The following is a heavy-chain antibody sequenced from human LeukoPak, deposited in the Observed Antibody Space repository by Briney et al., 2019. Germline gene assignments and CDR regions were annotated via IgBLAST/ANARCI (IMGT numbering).Heavy chain of an antibody. Sequence: GGSLRLSCAASGFTFDDYTMHWVRQAPGKGLEWVSLISWDGGSTYYADSVKGRFTISRDNSKNSLYLQMDSLRTEDTALYFCAKDHYYGSGSYSRWVYFDYWGQGTLVTVSS. CDR3: AKDHYYGSGSYSRWVYFDY. CDR2: ISWDGGST. J-gene: IGHJ4*02. CDR1: GFTFDDYT. V-gene: IGHV3-43*01. D-gene: IGHD3-10*01.